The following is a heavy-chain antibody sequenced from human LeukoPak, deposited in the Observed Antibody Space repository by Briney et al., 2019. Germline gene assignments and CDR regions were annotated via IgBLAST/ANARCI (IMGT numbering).Heavy chain of an antibody. CDR1: GFTFSSYG. V-gene: IGHV3-30*19. D-gene: IGHD6-6*01. J-gene: IGHJ4*02. Sequence: PGGSLRLSCAASGFTFSSYGMHWVRQAPGKGLEWVAVISYDGSNKYYADSVKGRFTISRDNSKNTLYLQMNSLRAEDTAVYYCARDSEYSSSDEYWGQGTLVTVSS. CDR3: ARDSEYSSSDEY. CDR2: ISYDGSNK.